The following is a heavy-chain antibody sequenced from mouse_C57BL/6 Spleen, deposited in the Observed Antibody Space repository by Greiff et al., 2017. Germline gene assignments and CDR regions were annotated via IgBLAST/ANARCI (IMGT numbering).Heavy chain of an antibody. Sequence: VQLQQPGAELVKPGASVKLSCKASGYTFTSYWMHWVKQRPGQGLEWIGMIHPNSGSTNYNEKFKSKATLTVDKSSSTAYMQLSSLTSEDSAVYYCARSAYSRGFAYWGQGTLVTVSA. CDR2: IHPNSGST. CDR1: GYTFTSYW. D-gene: IGHD2-10*01. V-gene: IGHV1-64*01. J-gene: IGHJ3*01. CDR3: ARSAYSRGFAY.